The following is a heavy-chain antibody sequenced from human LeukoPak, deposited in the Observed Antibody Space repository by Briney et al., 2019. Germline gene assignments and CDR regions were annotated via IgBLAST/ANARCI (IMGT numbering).Heavy chain of an antibody. Sequence: ASVKVSCKASGNTFTRYYMHWARQAPGQGLEWMGIINPSGVSTIYAQNFQGRVTMTRDTSTSTVYMELSSLRSEDTAVYYCARDQDDYGLFDYWGQGTLVTVSS. CDR3: ARDQDDYGLFDY. D-gene: IGHD4-17*01. V-gene: IGHV1-46*01. J-gene: IGHJ4*02. CDR1: GNTFTRYY. CDR2: INPSGVST.